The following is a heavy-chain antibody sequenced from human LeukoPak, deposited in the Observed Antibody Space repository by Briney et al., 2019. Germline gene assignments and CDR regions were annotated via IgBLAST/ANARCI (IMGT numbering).Heavy chain of an antibody. CDR2: ITGGDGGT. Sequence: GGSLRLSCAASGFTFSTLTMTWVRQAPGRGLEWVSRITGGDGGTFYADSVKGRFTISRDNSKNTLFLQMNSLRAEDTAVYYCLKGAWGDNWGQGTLVTVSS. V-gene: IGHV3-23*01. J-gene: IGHJ4*02. CDR1: GFTFSTLT. CDR3: LKGAWGDN. D-gene: IGHD3-16*01.